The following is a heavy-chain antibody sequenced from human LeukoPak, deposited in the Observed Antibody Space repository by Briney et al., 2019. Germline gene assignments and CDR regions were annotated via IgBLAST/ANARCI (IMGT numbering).Heavy chain of an antibody. D-gene: IGHD3-16*02. CDR1: GFTFSFYW. Sequence: GGSLRLSCAASGFTFSFYWMTWVRQAPGKGLEWVANIKYDGSETDYEDSLKGRFTISRDNAKNSLYLQMNNLRAKDTAVYYCARSDYVWGSYRHSPGLDVWVHGTMVTVSS. CDR2: IKYDGSET. J-gene: IGHJ3*01. V-gene: IGHV3-7*01. CDR3: ARSDYVWGSYRHSPGLDV.